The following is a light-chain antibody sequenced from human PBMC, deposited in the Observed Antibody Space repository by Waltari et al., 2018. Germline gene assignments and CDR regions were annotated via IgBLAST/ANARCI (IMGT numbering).Light chain of an antibody. CDR1: QNIGTW. CDR2: KAS. J-gene: IGKJ2*01. CDR3: QQYNSYSYT. Sequence: DIRMTQSPSSLSASVGDRVTITCRASQNIGTWLAWYQQKPGKAPNLLIYKASILESEVPSRFSGSGSGTEFILTISSLQPDDFATFYCQQYNSYSYTFGQGTKLEIK. V-gene: IGKV1-5*03.